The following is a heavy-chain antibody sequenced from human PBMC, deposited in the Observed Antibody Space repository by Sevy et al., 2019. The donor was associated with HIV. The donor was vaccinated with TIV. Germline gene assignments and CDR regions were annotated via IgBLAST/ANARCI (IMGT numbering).Heavy chain of an antibody. V-gene: IGHV4-34*01. CDR3: ARGVVVVAWGYYYGMDV. D-gene: IGHD2-15*01. CDR1: GGSFSGYY. Sequence: SETLSLTCAVYGGSFSGYYWSWIRQPPGKGLEWIGEINHSGSTNYNPSLKSRVTISVDTSKNQFSLKLSSVTAADTAVYYCARGVVVVAWGYYYGMDVWGQGTTVTVSS. CDR2: INHSGST. J-gene: IGHJ6*02.